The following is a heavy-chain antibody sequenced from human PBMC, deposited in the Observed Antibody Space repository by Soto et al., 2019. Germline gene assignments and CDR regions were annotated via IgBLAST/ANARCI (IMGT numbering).Heavy chain of an antibody. CDR1: GYTFTGYY. J-gene: IGHJ4*02. V-gene: IGHV1-2*04. CDR3: AREGRNGSGSYLPFDY. CDR2: INPNSGGT. D-gene: IGHD3-10*01. Sequence: QVQLVQSGAEVKKPGASVKVSCKASGYTFTGYYMHWVRQAPGQGLEWMGWINPNSGGTNYAQKFQGWVSMTRDTYISTAYMELSRLRSDDTAVYYCAREGRNGSGSYLPFDYWGQGTLVTVSS.